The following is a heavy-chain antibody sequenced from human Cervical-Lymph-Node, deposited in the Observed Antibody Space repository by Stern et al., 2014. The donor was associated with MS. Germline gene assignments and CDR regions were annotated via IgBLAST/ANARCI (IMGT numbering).Heavy chain of an antibody. V-gene: IGHV4-59*01. Sequence: LQLQESGPGLVKPSETLSLTCIVSGGSISSYYWSWIRQPPGKGLEWLGHIYFSGGTDYNPSLQSRVTMSTHISKNQISLRLSSVTAADTAVYYCARAPYDFTNWYGMDVWGQGTTVTVSS. CDR1: GGSISSYY. CDR3: ARAPYDFTNWYGMDV. D-gene: IGHD1-1*01. CDR2: IYFSGGT. J-gene: IGHJ6*02.